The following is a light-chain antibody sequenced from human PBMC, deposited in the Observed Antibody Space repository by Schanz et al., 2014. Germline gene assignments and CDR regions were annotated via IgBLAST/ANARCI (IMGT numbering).Light chain of an antibody. Sequence: ENVLTQSPATLSLSPGERATLSCRASQSVGSNLAWYRQKPGQAPNVLIYGASRMATGIPDRFSGSGSGTDFTLTISSLQSEDFAVYYCQQYGSSTGTFGQGTKVEIK. CDR1: QSVGSN. CDR3: QQYGSSTGT. V-gene: IGKV3-20*01. CDR2: GAS. J-gene: IGKJ1*01.